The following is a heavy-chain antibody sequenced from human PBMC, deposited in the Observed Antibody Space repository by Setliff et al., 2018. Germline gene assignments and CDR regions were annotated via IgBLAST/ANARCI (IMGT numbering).Heavy chain of an antibody. CDR2: INPSGGST. D-gene: IGHD3-16*02. J-gene: IGHJ5*02. CDR1: GYTFTSYY. Sequence: ASVKVSCKASGYTFTSYYMHWVRQAPGQGLEWMGIINPSGGSTSYAQKFQGRVTMTRDTSTSTVYMELSSLRSDDTAVYYCARVNPTMITFGGVIVIWFDPWGQGTLVTVSS. CDR3: ARVNPTMITFGGVIVIWFDP. V-gene: IGHV1-46*01.